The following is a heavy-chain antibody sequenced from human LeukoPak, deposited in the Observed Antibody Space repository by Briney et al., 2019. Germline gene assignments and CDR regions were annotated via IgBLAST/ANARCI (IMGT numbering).Heavy chain of an antibody. CDR1: GYTFYVDY. CDR3: ARIRDSSWYDS. V-gene: IGHV1-2*02. CDR2: INPNNGAT. J-gene: IGHJ5*01. D-gene: IGHD4-11*01. Sequence: ASATVSCKASGYTFYVDYMHWVPQAPGQGLERMGWINPNNGATDYAEKFQGRVTLTRDTSISTAYMELTGLRSDDTAVYYCARIRDSSWYDSWGQGTLVTVSS.